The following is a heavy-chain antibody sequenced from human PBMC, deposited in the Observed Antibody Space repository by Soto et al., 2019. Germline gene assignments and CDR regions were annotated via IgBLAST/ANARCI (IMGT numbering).Heavy chain of an antibody. D-gene: IGHD5-18*01. J-gene: IGHJ6*02. Sequence: QGQLRQWGAGVLKPSDTLSLTCAVFSASLGDHYWAWIRQSPDKGLEWIGEVHPSGSTDYNPSLKRRFTLSLDTSKNQFSLKLASVTAADTAVYFCARGKPSGYRFGPRNFFYYGLDVWGPGTTVTVSS. V-gene: IGHV4-34*02. CDR1: SASLGDHY. CDR2: VHPSGST. CDR3: ARGKPSGYRFGPRNFFYYGLDV.